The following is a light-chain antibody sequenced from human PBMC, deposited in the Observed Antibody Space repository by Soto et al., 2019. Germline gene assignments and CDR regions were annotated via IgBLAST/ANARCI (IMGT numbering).Light chain of an antibody. V-gene: IGLV2-23*02. J-gene: IGLJ1*01. CDR3: CSYAGTYV. Sequence: QSVLTQPASVSGSPGQSITISRTGTSSDVGSYNLVSWYQHHPGKAPKLMIFEVSKRPSGVSNRFSGSKSGDTASLTISGLQAEDEAEYYCCSYAGTYVFGTGTKVTVL. CDR2: EVS. CDR1: SSDVGSYNL.